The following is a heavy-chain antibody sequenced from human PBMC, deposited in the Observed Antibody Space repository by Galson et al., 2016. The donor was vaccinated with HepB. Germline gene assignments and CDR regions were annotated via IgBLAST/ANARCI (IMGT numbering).Heavy chain of an antibody. CDR1: GYTFITNY. CDR3: ARDLGAAAGTYLDF. CDR2: INPSYGST. Sequence: SVKVSCKASGYTFITNYVHWVRQAPGQGLEWMGMINPSYGSTSYGQKFQGRVIMTRDTSTSTVYKEVSRLTSEEPAVYYCARDLGAAAGTYLDFWGQGTLVTVSS. D-gene: IGHD6-13*01. V-gene: IGHV1-46*01. J-gene: IGHJ4*02.